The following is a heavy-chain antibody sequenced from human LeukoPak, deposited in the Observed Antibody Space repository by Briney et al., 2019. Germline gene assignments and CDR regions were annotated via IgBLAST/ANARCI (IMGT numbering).Heavy chain of an antibody. CDR3: ARVRYSSSWYSYYFDY. CDR2: INAGNGNT. CDR1: GYTFTSYA. D-gene: IGHD6-13*01. J-gene: IGHJ4*02. V-gene: IGHV1-3*01. Sequence: GASVKVPCKASGYTFTSYAMHWVRPAPGQRLEWMGWINAGNGNTKYSQKFQGRVTITRDTSASTAYMELSSLRSEDTAVYYCARVRYSSSWYSYYFDYWGPGTLVTVSS.